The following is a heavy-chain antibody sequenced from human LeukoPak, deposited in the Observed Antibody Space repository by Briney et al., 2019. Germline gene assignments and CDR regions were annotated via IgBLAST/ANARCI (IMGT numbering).Heavy chain of an antibody. CDR3: ARDLPQIEY. CDR1: GFTFSNYG. D-gene: IGHD3-22*01. CDR2: IWYDGSNK. Sequence: PGGSLRLSCAASGFTFSNYGMHWVRQAPGKGLEWVALIWYDGSNKYYADSVKGRFTISRDNAKNSLYLQMNSLRAEDTALYYCARDLPQIEYWGQGTLVTVSS. V-gene: IGHV3-33*01. J-gene: IGHJ4*02.